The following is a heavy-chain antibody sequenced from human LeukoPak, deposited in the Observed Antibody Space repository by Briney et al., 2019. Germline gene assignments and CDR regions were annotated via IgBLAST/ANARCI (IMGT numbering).Heavy chain of an antibody. CDR2: IGSSSSYI. CDR1: GFTFSNYN. CDR3: ARLSRDAYNTPPSPPKHFDY. J-gene: IGHJ4*02. D-gene: IGHD5-24*01. V-gene: IGHV3-21*01. Sequence: NPGGSLRLSCAASGFTFSNYNLIWVRQAPGKGLEWVSSIGSSSSYIYYADSVKGRFSISRDNAKNSLYLQMNSLRAEETAVSYCARLSRDAYNTPPSPPKHFDYWGQGTLVTVSS.